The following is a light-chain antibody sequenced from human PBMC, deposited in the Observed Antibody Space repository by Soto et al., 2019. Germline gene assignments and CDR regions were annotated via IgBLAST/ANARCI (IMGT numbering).Light chain of an antibody. CDR1: SSNIGAGYD. Sequence: QSVLTQPPSVSGAPGQRGTISCTGSSSNIGAGYDVHWYQQLPRTAPQLLIYGNSNRPSCVPDRFSGYKSGTSASLAITGLQAEDETDYYCQSYDSSLSGYVVFGGGTNLTVL. CDR2: GNS. J-gene: IGLJ2*01. V-gene: IGLV1-40*01. CDR3: QSYDSSLSGYVV.